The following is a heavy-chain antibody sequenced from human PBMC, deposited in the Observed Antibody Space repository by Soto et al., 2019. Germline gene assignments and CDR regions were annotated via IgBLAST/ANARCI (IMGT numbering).Heavy chain of an antibody. CDR2: IFYSGRP. V-gene: IGHV4-39*01. D-gene: IGHD4-17*01. Sequence: SETLSLTCTVSGGSVRSSTYYWGWIRQPPGKGPEWIGSIFYSGRPHYNPSLKTRLTVSLDTSKNRFSLKLSSVTAADTATYFCARQSGAMAYYFDSWGQGTQVTVSS. CDR1: GGSVRSSTYY. CDR3: ARQSGAMAYYFDS. J-gene: IGHJ4*02.